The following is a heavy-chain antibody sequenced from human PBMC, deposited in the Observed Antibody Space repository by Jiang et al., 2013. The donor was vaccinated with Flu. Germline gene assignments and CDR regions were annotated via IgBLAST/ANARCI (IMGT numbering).Heavy chain of an antibody. V-gene: IGHV5-10-1*01. D-gene: IGHD3-3*01. CDR3: ARHGPRFLEWLPEGESDY. J-gene: IGHJ4*02. Sequence: GAEVKKPGESLKISCQGSGYSFTSYWISWVRQMPGKGLEWMGRIDPSDSYTNYSPSFQGHVTISADKSISTAYLQWSSLKASDTAMYYCARHGPRFLEWLPEGESDYWGQGTLVTVSS. CDR1: GYSFTSYW. CDR2: IDPSDSYT.